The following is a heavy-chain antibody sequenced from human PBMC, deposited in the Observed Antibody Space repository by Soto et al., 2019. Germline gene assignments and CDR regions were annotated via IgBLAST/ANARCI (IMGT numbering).Heavy chain of an antibody. CDR3: ARAGQQWLDWNFDY. CDR2: IYYSGST. Sequence: PSETLSLTCSVSGGSISSRESYWGWIRQPPGKGLEWIGYIYYSGSTNYNPSLNSRVTISVDTSKNQFSLKLSSVTAADTAVYFCARAGQQWLDWNFDYWGQGTLVTVSS. D-gene: IGHD6-19*01. J-gene: IGHJ4*02. V-gene: IGHV4-61*08. CDR1: GGSISSRESY.